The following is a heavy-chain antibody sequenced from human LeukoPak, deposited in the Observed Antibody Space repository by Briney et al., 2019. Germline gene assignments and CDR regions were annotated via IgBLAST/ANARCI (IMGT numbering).Heavy chain of an antibody. D-gene: IGHD5-12*01. Sequence: SQTLSLTCAVSGGSISSGGYSWSWIRQPPGKGLEWIGYIYHSGSTYYNPSLKSRVTISVDTSKNQFSLKLSSVTAADTAVYYCARARGYDPYWYFDLWGRGTLVTVSS. CDR3: ARARGYDPYWYFDL. CDR2: IYHSGST. V-gene: IGHV4-30-2*01. CDR1: GGSISSGGYS. J-gene: IGHJ2*01.